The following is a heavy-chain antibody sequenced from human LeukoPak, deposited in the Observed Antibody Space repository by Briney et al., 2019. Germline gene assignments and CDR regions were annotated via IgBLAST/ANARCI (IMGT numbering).Heavy chain of an antibody. CDR3: ARGRLLWFGELAPLDY. V-gene: IGHV1-2*02. D-gene: IGHD3-10*01. Sequence: ASVKVSCKASGYTFTGYYMHWVRQAPGQGLEWMGWINPNSGGTNYAQKFQGRVTMTRDTSISTAYMELSRLRSDDTAVYYCARGRLLWFGELAPLDYWGQGTLVTVSS. CDR1: GYTFTGYY. J-gene: IGHJ4*02. CDR2: INPNSGGT.